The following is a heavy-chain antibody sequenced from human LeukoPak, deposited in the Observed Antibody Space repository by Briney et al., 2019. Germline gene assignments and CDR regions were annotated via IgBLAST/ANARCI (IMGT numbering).Heavy chain of an antibody. J-gene: IGHJ3*02. Sequence: ASVKVSCKASGYTFTAYCVHWVRQAPGQGLEWMGVISPSGGSTTYAQKFQGRVTMTRDTSTSTVYMELSSLRSEDTAVYYCARLGDRGAFDIWGQGTMVTVSS. CDR2: ISPSGGST. D-gene: IGHD1-26*01. V-gene: IGHV1-46*01. CDR1: GYTFTAYC. CDR3: ARLGDRGAFDI.